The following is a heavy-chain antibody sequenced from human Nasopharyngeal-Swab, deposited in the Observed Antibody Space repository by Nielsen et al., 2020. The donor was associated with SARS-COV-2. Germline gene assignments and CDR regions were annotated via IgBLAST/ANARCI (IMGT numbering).Heavy chain of an antibody. CDR2: NSSSGNT. CDR1: AFTLVYYS. D-gene: IGHD2-8*02. Sequence: GESLKISCDVSAFTLVYYSMNWVRQAPGEGPEWVATNSSSGNTHYSDSAKGRFSISTDKSKIAFYLQMTSLRAEDTALYYCALWSQNHFDYWGRGTQVTVSS. V-gene: IGHV3-23*01. J-gene: IGHJ4*02. CDR3: ALWSQNHFDY.